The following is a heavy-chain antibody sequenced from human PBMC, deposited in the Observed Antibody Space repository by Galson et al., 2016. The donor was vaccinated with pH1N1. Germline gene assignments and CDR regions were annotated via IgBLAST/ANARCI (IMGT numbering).Heavy chain of an antibody. J-gene: IGHJ4*02. Sequence: SVKVSCKASGYTFIGYYIHWVRQAPGQGLEWMGCINPKSGDTDYAHKFQGWVTMTRDTSISTVYMEVSSLRSNDTALYFCPREPGRTVAGSGGSSSRGAGCFDYWGQGTLVTVSS. D-gene: IGHD6-19*01. V-gene: IGHV1-2*04. CDR2: INPKSGDT. CDR3: PREPGRTVAGSGGSSSRGAGCFDY. CDR1: GYTFIGYY.